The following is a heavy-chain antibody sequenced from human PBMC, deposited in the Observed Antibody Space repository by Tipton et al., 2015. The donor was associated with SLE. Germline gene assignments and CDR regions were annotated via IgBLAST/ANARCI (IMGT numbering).Heavy chain of an antibody. J-gene: IGHJ4*02. CDR2: ISGSSSTI. CDR3: ARDHRVMVQGVRREYYFDY. D-gene: IGHD3-10*01. Sequence: SLRLSCAASGFTFNSYSMNWVRQAPGKGLEWISYISGSSSTIYYADSVKGRFTISRDNAKNSLYLQMNSLRAEDTAVYYCARDHRVMVQGVRREYYFDYWGQGTLVTVSS. V-gene: IGHV3-48*04. CDR1: GFTFNSYS.